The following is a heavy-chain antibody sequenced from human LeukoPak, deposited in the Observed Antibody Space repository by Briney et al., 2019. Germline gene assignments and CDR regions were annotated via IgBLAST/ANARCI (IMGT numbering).Heavy chain of an antibody. CDR2: INPNSGGT. Sequence: GASVKVSCKASGYTFTGYYMHWVRQAPGQGLEWMGWINPNSGGTNYAQKFQGRVTMTRDTSISTAYMELSRLRSDDTAVYYCARVKNKITMIVVVIPDAFDIWGQGTMVTVSS. CDR3: ARVKNKITMIVVVIPDAFDI. J-gene: IGHJ3*02. V-gene: IGHV1-2*02. D-gene: IGHD3-22*01. CDR1: GYTFTGYY.